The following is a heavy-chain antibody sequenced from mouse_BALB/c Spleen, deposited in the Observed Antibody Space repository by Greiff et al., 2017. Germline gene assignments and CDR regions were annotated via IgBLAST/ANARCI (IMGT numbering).Heavy chain of an antibody. CDR1: GFTFSNYW. Sequence: EVKVEESGGGLVQPGGSMKLSCVASGFTFSNYWMNWVRQSPEKGLEWVAEIRLKSNNYATHYAESVKGRFTISRDDSKSSVYLQMNNLRAEDTGIYYCTSYGNYAMDYWGQGTSVTVSS. CDR3: TSYGNYAMDY. D-gene: IGHD2-1*01. J-gene: IGHJ4*01. CDR2: IRLKSNNYAT. V-gene: IGHV6-6*02.